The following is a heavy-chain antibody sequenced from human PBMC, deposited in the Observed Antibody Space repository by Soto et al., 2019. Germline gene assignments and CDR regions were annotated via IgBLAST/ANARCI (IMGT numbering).Heavy chain of an antibody. Sequence: ASVKVSCKASGYTFTSYYMHWVRQAPGQGLEWMGIINPSGGSTSYAQKFQGRVTMTRDTSTSTVYMELSSLRSEDTAVYYCARAPGGYGDYYNWFDPWGQGTLVTVSS. D-gene: IGHD4-17*01. CDR2: INPSGGST. V-gene: IGHV1-46*01. J-gene: IGHJ5*02. CDR1: GYTFTSYY. CDR3: ARAPGGYGDYYNWFDP.